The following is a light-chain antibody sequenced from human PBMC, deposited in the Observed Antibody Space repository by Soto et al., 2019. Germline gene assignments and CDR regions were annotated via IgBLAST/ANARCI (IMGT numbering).Light chain of an antibody. Sequence: IQMTLSRSTVYASVGDRVTITCRASHNIYSWLAWYQQKPGKAPKLLIYDASNLESGVPSRFSGSGSGTDFTLTISSLQPEDFATYYCQQLNSYPLTSCPGTNVDNK. J-gene: IGKJ3*01. V-gene: IGKV1-5*01. CDR2: DAS. CDR1: HNIYSW. CDR3: QQLNSYPLT.